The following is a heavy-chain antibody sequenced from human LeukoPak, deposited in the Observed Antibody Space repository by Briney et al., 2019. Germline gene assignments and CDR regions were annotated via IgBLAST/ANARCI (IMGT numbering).Heavy chain of an antibody. Sequence: ASVKVSCKASGYTFTNYYIHWVRQAPGQGLEWLGWINPATGGTNYAQKFQGRVTMTRDTSITTAYMALSRLTSDETAVYFCARGGYCSTSSCPYGMDVWGKGTTVTVSS. V-gene: IGHV1-2*02. J-gene: IGHJ6*04. CDR3: ARGGYCSTSSCPYGMDV. D-gene: IGHD2-2*01. CDR2: INPATGGT. CDR1: GYTFTNYY.